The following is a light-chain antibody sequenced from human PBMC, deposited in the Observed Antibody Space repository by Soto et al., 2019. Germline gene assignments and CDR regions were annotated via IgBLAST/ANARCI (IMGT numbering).Light chain of an antibody. Sequence: IQMTQFPSSLSASVGDRVTITCRAGQTVIRYLNWYQQKPGRAPNLLIFAVSNLQSGVPSRFSGSGSGTEFTLTISDLQPEEFATYYCQQSYSTLFTFGPGTKVEIK. CDR2: AVS. CDR3: QQSYSTLFT. J-gene: IGKJ3*01. V-gene: IGKV1-39*01. CDR1: QTVIRY.